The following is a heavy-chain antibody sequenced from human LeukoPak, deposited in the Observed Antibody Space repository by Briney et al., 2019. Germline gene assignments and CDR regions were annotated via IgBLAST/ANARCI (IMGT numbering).Heavy chain of an antibody. CDR2: ISWNSGSI. D-gene: IGHD6-19*01. CDR3: AKGGQYSSGWDYYFDY. V-gene: IGHV3-9*03. CDR1: GFTFDDYA. Sequence: PGGSLKLSCAASGFTFDDYAMHWVRQAPGKGLEWVSGISWNSGSIGYADSVKGRFTISRDNAKNSLYLQMKSLRAEDMALYYCAKGGQYSSGWDYYFDYWGQGTLVTVSS. J-gene: IGHJ4*02.